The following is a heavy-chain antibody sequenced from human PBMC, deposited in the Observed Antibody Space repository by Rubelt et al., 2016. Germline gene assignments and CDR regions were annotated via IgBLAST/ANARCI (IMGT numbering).Heavy chain of an antibody. CDR2: IYYIGST. J-gene: IGHJ2*01. CDR1: GGSISSSSYY. CDR3: ARLLRSYWYFDL. Sequence: QLQLQESGPGLVKPAETLSLTCTVSGGSISSSSYYWGWLRQPPGTGLEWIGSIYYIGSTYYNPSLKSQVTISVDTSKNQFSLKLSSVTAEDTVVHYCARLLRSYWYFDLWGRGTLVTVSS. V-gene: IGHV4-39*01.